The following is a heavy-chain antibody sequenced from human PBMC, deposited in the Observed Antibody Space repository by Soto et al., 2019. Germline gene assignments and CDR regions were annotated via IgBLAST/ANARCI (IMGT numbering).Heavy chain of an antibody. CDR3: ARYTTRVTIFGVVTHDAFDI. V-gene: IGHV1-2*02. D-gene: IGHD3-3*01. Sequence: ASVKVSCKASGYTFTGYYMHWVRQAPGQGLEWMGWINPNSGGTNYAQKFQGRVTMTRDTSISTAYMELSRLRSDDTAVYYCARYTTRVTIFGVVTHDAFDIWGQWTMVTVSS. J-gene: IGHJ3*02. CDR1: GYTFTGYY. CDR2: INPNSGGT.